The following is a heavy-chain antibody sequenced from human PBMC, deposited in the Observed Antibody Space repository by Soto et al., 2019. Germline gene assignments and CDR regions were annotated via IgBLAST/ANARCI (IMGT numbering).Heavy chain of an antibody. V-gene: IGHV3-9*01. D-gene: IGHD3-22*01. J-gene: IGHJ4*02. CDR2: ISWKSGSI. Sequence: EVQLVESGGGLVQPGRSLRLSCAASGFTFDDYAMHWVRQAPGKGLEWVSGISWKSGSIGYADSVKGRFTISRDNAKNSLYLQMNSLRAEDTALYYCAKFDSSGSQDYWGQGTLVTVSS. CDR1: GFTFDDYA. CDR3: AKFDSSGSQDY.